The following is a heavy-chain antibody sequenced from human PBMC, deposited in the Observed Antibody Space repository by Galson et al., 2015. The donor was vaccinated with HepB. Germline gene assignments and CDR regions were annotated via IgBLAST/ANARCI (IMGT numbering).Heavy chain of an antibody. Sequence: SVKVSCKASGYTFFSYSITWVRRAPGQGLAWVGWISPHSRSTNYAQNFQGRVTMTTDTSTSTAYMDLRSLRSDDTAVYYCARGALVLAVGDTQNIWFVPWGQRTLVAVSS. D-gene: IGHD2-15*01. V-gene: IGHV1-18*01. CDR3: ARGALVLAVGDTQNIWFVP. CDR2: ISPHSRST. J-gene: IGHJ5*02. CDR1: GYTFFSYS.